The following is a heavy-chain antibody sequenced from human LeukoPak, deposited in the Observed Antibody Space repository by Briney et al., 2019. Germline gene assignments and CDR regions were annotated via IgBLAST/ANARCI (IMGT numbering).Heavy chain of an antibody. Sequence: GGSLRLSCAASGFTFSSYSMDWVRQAPGKGLEWVSSISSSSSYIYYADSVKGRFTISRDNAKNSLYLQMDSLRAEDTAVYYCARDIVVVPAAIRGPHWFDPWGQGTLVTVS. J-gene: IGHJ5*02. CDR3: ARDIVVVPAAIRGPHWFDP. CDR1: GFTFSSYS. V-gene: IGHV3-21*01. D-gene: IGHD2-2*02. CDR2: ISSSSSYI.